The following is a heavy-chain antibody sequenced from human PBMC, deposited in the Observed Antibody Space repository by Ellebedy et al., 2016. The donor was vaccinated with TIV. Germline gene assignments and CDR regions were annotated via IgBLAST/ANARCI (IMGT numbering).Heavy chain of an antibody. CDR1: GGTFSSFA. J-gene: IGHJ4*02. Sequence: SVKVSCKASGGTFSSFAISWVRQAPGQGLEWMGGIIGMFGTASYAQKFLARVTITADEFTSTAYMEMSSLRSEDTAVYYCARHRGYHAISYLAYWGQGTLVTVSS. CDR2: IIGMFGTA. D-gene: IGHD5-12*01. V-gene: IGHV1-69*13. CDR3: ARHRGYHAISYLAY.